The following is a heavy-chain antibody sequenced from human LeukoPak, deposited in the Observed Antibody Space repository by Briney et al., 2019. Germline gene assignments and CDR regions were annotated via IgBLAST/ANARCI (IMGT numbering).Heavy chain of an antibody. CDR1: GGSISSYY. Sequence: SETLSLTCTVSGGSISSYYWSWIRQPPGKGLEWIGYIYYSGSTNYNPSLKSRVTISVDTSKNQFSLKLSSVTAADTAVYYCARPRTYYYDSSGSGGEVDVWGKGTTVTISS. CDR3: ARPRTYYYDSSGSGGEVDV. V-gene: IGHV4-59*12. CDR2: IYYSGST. J-gene: IGHJ6*04. D-gene: IGHD3-22*01.